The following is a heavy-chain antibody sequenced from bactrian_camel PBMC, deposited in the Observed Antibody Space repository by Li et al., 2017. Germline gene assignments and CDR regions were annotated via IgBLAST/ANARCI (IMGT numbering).Heavy chain of an antibody. CDR3: SAALIEKGCAMFGRGTPVQYNY. J-gene: IGHJ4*01. CDR1: GFTFSLYT. Sequence: DVQLVESGGGLVQPGGSLRLSCAASGFTFSLYTQSWVRQAPGKGLEWVAQITNAGTTYYVDSVKGRFTISRDNAKNTVYLQMNNLKPEDTAMYYCSAALIEKGCAMFGRGTPVQYNYYGQGTQVTVS. CDR2: ITNAGTT. D-gene: IGHD7*01. V-gene: IGHV3S10*01.